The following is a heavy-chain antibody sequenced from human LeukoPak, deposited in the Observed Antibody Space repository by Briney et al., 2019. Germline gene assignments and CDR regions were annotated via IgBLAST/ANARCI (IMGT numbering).Heavy chain of an antibody. Sequence: ASVKVSCKVSGYTLTELSMHWVRQAPGKGLEWMGGFDPEDGETIYAQKFQGRVTITADKSTSTAYMELSSLRSEDTAVYYCARMGTTVVTGNYYGMDVWGQGTTVTVSS. D-gene: IGHD4-23*01. CDR1: GYTLTELS. J-gene: IGHJ6*02. V-gene: IGHV1-24*01. CDR3: ARMGTTVVTGNYYGMDV. CDR2: FDPEDGET.